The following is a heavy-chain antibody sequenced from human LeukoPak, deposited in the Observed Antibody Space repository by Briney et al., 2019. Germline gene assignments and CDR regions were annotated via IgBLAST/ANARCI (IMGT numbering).Heavy chain of an antibody. CDR1: GYIFTDNY. V-gene: IGHV7-4-1*02. Sequence: ASVKVSCKASGYIFTDNYLHWVRQAPGQGLEWMGWINTNTGNPTYAQGFTGRFVFSLDTSVSTAYLQISSLKAEDTAVYYCARARSGWPHDAFDIWGQGTMVTVSS. J-gene: IGHJ3*02. D-gene: IGHD6-19*01. CDR3: ARARSGWPHDAFDI. CDR2: INTNTGNP.